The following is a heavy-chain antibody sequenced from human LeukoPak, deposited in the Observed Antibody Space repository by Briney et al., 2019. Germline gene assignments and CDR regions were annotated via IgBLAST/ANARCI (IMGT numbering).Heavy chain of an antibody. V-gene: IGHV4-39*01. Sequence: SETLSLTWTVSGGSISSSSYYWGWIRQPPGKGLEWIGSIYYSGSTYYNPSLKSRVTISVDTSKNQFSLKLSSVTAADTAVYYCARRYLYGSGSYWNWFDPWGQGTLVTVSS. D-gene: IGHD3-10*01. CDR2: IYYSGST. CDR3: ARRYLYGSGSYWNWFDP. CDR1: GGSISSSSYY. J-gene: IGHJ5*02.